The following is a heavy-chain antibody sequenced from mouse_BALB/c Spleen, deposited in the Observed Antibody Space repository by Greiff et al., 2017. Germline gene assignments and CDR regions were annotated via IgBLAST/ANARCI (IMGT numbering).Heavy chain of an antibody. Sequence: EVQLVESGGGLVQPGGSRKLSCAASGFTFSSFGMHWVRQTPEKRLEWVATISDGGSYTYYPDSVKGRFTISRDNAKNNLYLQMSSLKSEDTAMYYCARYDYDDYYAMDYWGQGTSVTVSS. CDR2: ISDGGSYT. D-gene: IGHD2-4*01. J-gene: IGHJ4*01. CDR1: GFTFSSFG. V-gene: IGHV5-4*02. CDR3: ARYDYDDYYAMDY.